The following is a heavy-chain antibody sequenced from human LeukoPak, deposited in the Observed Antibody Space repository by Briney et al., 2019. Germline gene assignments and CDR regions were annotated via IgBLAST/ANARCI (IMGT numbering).Heavy chain of an antibody. CDR2: ITGNGGST. CDR3: AKDAVALGSGGDYFDY. J-gene: IGHJ4*02. Sequence: GGSLRLSCAASGFTFSSNAMSWVRQAPGKGLEWVSVITGNGGSTYYADSVKGRFTISRDNSKNTLSLQMNSLRAEDTAVYYCAKDAVALGSGGDYFDYWGQGTLVTVSS. CDR1: GFTFSSNA. V-gene: IGHV3-23*01. D-gene: IGHD3-10*01.